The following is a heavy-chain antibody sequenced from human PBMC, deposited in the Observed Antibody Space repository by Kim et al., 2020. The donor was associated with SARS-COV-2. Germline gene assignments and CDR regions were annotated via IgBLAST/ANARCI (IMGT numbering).Heavy chain of an antibody. CDR2: ISGSGGST. Sequence: GGSLRLSCAASGFTFSSYAMSWVRQAPGKGLEWVSAISGSGGSTYYADSVKGRFTISRDNSKNTLYLQMNNLRAEDTAVYYCASPGIAVAGRRSDAFDIWGQGTMVTVSS. V-gene: IGHV3-23*01. J-gene: IGHJ3*02. CDR3: ASPGIAVAGRRSDAFDI. CDR1: GFTFSSYA. D-gene: IGHD6-19*01.